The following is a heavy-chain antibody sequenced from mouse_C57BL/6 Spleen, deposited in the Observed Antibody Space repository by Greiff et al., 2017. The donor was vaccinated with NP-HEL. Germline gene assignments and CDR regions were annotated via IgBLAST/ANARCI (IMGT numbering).Heavy chain of an antibody. CDR1: GFTFSSYG. V-gene: IGHV5-6*01. Sequence: EVKLVESGGDLVKPGGSLKLSCAASGFTFSSYGMSWVRQTPDKRLEWVATISSGGSYTYYPDSVKGRFTISRDNAKNTLYLQMSSLKAEDTAMYYCARQGYGSSYVYYYAMEYWGQGTSVTVSS. J-gene: IGHJ4*01. CDR3: ARQGYGSSYVYYYAMEY. CDR2: ISSGGSYT. D-gene: IGHD1-1*01.